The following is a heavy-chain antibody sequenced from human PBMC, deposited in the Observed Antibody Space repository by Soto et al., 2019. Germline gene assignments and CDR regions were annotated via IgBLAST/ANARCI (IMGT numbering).Heavy chain of an antibody. CDR3: ARVGGDDFGDSGGFDY. J-gene: IGHJ4*02. Sequence: QVQLQESGPGLVKPSETLSLTCTVSGGSIRDYFWTWIRQPPGKGLEWIGYIYYSGRTNYNPSLKSRVSISVDTSKNHFSLQLRPVTAADTAVYYCARVGGDDFGDSGGFDYWGQGTLVTVSS. CDR2: IYYSGRT. CDR1: GGSIRDYF. V-gene: IGHV4-59*01. D-gene: IGHD4-17*01.